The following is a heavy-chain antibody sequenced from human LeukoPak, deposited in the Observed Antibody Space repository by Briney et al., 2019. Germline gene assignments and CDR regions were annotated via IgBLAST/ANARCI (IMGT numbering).Heavy chain of an antibody. D-gene: IGHD4-17*01. Sequence: SVKVSCKASGGTFSSYAISRVRQAPGQGLEWMGRIIPILGIANYAQKFQGRVTITADKSTSTAYMELSSLRSEDTAVYYCATPKIYGDYAGTQPYYFDYWGQGTLVTVSS. V-gene: IGHV1-69*04. CDR3: ATPKIYGDYAGTQPYYFDY. J-gene: IGHJ4*02. CDR2: IIPILGIA. CDR1: GGTFSSYA.